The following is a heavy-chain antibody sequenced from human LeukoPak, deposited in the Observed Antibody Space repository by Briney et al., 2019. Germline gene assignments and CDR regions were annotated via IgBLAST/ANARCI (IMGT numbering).Heavy chain of an antibody. CDR1: GGSIRSDNW. J-gene: IGHJ4*02. CDR3: ANLIAAAGHFDY. V-gene: IGHV4-4*02. Sequence: SETLSLTCAVSGGSIRSDNWWTLVRQPPGKGLEWIGEIYHSGSTNYNPSLKSRVTISVDKPKNQFSLKLSSLTAADTAVYYCANLIAAAGHFDYWGQGTLVTVSS. D-gene: IGHD6-13*01. CDR2: IYHSGST.